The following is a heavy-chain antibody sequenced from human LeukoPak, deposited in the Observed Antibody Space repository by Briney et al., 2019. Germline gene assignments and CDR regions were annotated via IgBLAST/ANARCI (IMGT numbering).Heavy chain of an antibody. Sequence: PGRSLRLSCAASGFTFSSYGMHWVRQAPGKGLEWVSSISSSSSSYIYYAESVKGRFTISRDNAKNSLYLQMNSLRAEDTAVYYCAREQSYGSGSYYVCYFDYWGQGTLVTVSS. J-gene: IGHJ4*02. CDR2: ISSSSSSYI. CDR1: GFTFSSYG. V-gene: IGHV3-21*01. CDR3: AREQSYGSGSYYVCYFDY. D-gene: IGHD3-10*01.